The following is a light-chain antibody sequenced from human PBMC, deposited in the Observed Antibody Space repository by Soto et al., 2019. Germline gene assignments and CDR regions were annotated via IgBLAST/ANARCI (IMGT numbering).Light chain of an antibody. V-gene: IGKV3-15*01. Sequence: ETVMTQSPATLSMSPGERATLSCRASQSLNSDLAWYQQKPGQAPRLLIYGASTRATGIPGRFSGSGSGTEFTLTISSLXXEXXXXXXCQQYNSWPLTFGGGTKVXIK. J-gene: IGKJ4*01. CDR2: GAS. CDR3: QQYNSWPLT. CDR1: QSLNSD.